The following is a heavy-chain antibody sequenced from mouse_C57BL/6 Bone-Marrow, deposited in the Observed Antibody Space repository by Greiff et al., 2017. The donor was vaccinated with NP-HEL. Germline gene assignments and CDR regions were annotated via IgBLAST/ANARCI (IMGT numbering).Heavy chain of an antibody. Sequence: QVQLQQSGAELVNPGASVKISCKASGYAFSSYWMNWVKQRPGKGLEWIGQIYPGDGDTNYNGKFKGKATLTADKSSSTAYMQLSSLTSEDSAVYFCARYYGSSYYFDYWGQGTTLTVSS. D-gene: IGHD1-1*01. CDR2: IYPGDGDT. V-gene: IGHV1-80*01. CDR1: GYAFSSYW. CDR3: ARYYGSSYYFDY. J-gene: IGHJ2*01.